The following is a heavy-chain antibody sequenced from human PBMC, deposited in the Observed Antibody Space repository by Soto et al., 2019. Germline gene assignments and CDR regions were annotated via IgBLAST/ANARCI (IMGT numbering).Heavy chain of an antibody. Sequence: PGESLKISCKASGYSFTTNWIGWVRQMPGKGPEWMGIIYPSDSDTRYSSSFQGQVTISADKSISITYLQWSSLKASDTAMYYCARLFGSGWSGFDPWGQGTLVTVSS. V-gene: IGHV5-51*01. CDR2: IYPSDSDT. CDR1: GYSFTTNW. CDR3: ARLFGSGWSGFDP. J-gene: IGHJ5*02. D-gene: IGHD6-19*01.